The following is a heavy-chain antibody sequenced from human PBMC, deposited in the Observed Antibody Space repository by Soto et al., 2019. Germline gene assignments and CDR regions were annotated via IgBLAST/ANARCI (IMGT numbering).Heavy chain of an antibody. V-gene: IGHV4-4*07. CDR1: GGTMSSYD. CDR2: IYTSGST. CDR3: ARVRYQRLSSGSFTLFDP. J-gene: IGHJ5*02. Sequence: PEKLPLTYTVSGGTMSSYDWSGFRQPAGKGLEWIGRIYTSGSTNYNPSLKSRVTMSVDTSKNQFSLKLSSVTAADPAVDCLARVRYQRLSSGSFTLFDPWSQ. D-gene: IGHD2-2*01.